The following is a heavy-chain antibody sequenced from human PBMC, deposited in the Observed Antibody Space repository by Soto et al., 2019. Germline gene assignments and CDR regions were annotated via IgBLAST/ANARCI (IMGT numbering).Heavy chain of an antibody. CDR1: GGPTSISTW. D-gene: IGHD2-2*02. Sequence: VKLQESGPGLVKPSGPLPPTSPASGGPTSISTWGSWVRRPPGKGREWMGEIFLSGTTNYNPSLKSRVTISVDKSKNQFSLKLSSVTAADTAVYYCARDSRRGYCSSTSCYTHYYYGMDVWGQGTTVTVSS. V-gene: IGHV4-4*02. J-gene: IGHJ6*02. CDR2: IFLSGTT. CDR3: ARDSRRGYCSSTSCYTHYYYGMDV.